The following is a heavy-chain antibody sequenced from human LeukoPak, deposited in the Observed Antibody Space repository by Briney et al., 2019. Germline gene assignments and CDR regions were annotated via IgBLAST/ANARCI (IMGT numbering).Heavy chain of an antibody. CDR2: ISTYNGNN. CDR1: GYTFTNYG. V-gene: IGHV1-18*01. Sequence: ASVKVPCEASGYTFTNYGISWVRQAPGQGLEWMGWISTYNGNNNYAQKFQGRVTMTKDISTSTAYMELRSLTSDDTAAYYCARTTTVSFDYWGQGTLVTVSS. J-gene: IGHJ4*02. CDR3: ARTTTVSFDY. D-gene: IGHD4-17*01.